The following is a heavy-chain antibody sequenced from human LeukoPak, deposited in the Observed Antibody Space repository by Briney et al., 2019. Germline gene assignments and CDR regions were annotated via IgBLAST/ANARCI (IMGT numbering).Heavy chain of an antibody. J-gene: IGHJ4*02. V-gene: IGHV3-23*01. D-gene: IGHD2-8*02. CDR1: GFTFSSYG. Sequence: GRSLRLSCAASGFTFSSYGVHWVRQPPGKGLEWVSSIFPSGGEIHYADSVRGRFTISRDNSKSTLSLQMNSLRAEDTAIYYCATYRQVLLPFESWGQGTLVTVSS. CDR2: IFPSGGEI. CDR3: ATYRQVLLPFES.